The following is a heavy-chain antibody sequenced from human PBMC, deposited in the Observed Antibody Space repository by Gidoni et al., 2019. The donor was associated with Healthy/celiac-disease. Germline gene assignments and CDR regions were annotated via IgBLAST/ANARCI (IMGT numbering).Heavy chain of an antibody. J-gene: IGHJ6*02. CDR1: GFTFGDYA. V-gene: IGHV3-49*03. CDR3: TRDFWLGDYSENHYYYYYGMDV. Sequence: EVQLVESGGGLVQPGRSLRLSCTASGFTFGDYAMSWFRPAPGKGLEWVGFIRSKAYGGTTEYAASVKGRFTISRDDSKSIAYLQMNSLKTEDTAVYYCTRDFWLGDYSENHYYYYYGMDVWGQGTTVTVSS. D-gene: IGHD4-17*01. CDR2: IRSKAYGGTT.